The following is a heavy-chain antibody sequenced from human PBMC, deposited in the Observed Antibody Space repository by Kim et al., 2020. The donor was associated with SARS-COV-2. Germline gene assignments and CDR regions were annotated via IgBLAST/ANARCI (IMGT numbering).Heavy chain of an antibody. D-gene: IGHD6-19*01. J-gene: IGHJ4*02. Sequence: PSLKSRVTISVDTSKNQFSLKLSSVTAADTAVYYCARRTSYYSSGWYSDYWGQGTLVTVSS. V-gene: IGHV4-39*01. CDR3: ARRTSYYSSGWYSDY.